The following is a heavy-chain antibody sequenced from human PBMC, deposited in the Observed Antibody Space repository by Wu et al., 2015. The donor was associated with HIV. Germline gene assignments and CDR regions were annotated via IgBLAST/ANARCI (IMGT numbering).Heavy chain of an antibody. D-gene: IGHD3-9*01. CDR1: GYTFIGYF. J-gene: IGHJ4*02. CDR3: ARDYYDVLTTYSHYFFDL. V-gene: IGHV1-2*02. CDR2: INPNSGAT. Sequence: VQLVQSGAEVKKPGASVKVSCKASGYTFIGYFMHWLRQAPGQGLEWMGWINPNSGATNYARRFQGRVTMTGDTSISTAYMEMSGLRSDDTAVYFCARDYYDVLTTYSHYFFDLWGQGTLVTVSS.